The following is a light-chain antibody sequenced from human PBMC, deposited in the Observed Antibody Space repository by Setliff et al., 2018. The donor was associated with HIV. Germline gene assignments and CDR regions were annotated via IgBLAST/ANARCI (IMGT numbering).Light chain of an antibody. CDR2: DVS. J-gene: IGLJ1*01. CDR1: NSDIGTYNY. V-gene: IGLV2-14*03. Sequence: SALTQPASVSGSPGQSMTISCTGTNSDIGTYNYVSWYQQHPGKAPKLMIYDVSNRPSGISNRFPGSKSGNAASLTISGLQAEDEADYFCSSYASSDTYVFGIGTKGTVL. CDR3: SSYASSDTYV.